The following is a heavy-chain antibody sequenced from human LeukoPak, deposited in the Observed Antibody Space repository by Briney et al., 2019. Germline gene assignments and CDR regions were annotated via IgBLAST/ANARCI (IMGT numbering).Heavy chain of an antibody. D-gene: IGHD3-3*01. Sequence: ASVKVSCKDSGYTFTSYGISWVRQAPGQGLEWMGWISAYNGKTNFAQKLQGRITMSTDTSTSTDYMELRRLRSEDTAVYYCARALRFLEFEWPLDYCGMDVWGQGTTVTVSS. J-gene: IGHJ6*02. CDR3: ARALRFLEFEWPLDYCGMDV. CDR1: GYTFTSYG. CDR2: ISAYNGKT. V-gene: IGHV1-18*01.